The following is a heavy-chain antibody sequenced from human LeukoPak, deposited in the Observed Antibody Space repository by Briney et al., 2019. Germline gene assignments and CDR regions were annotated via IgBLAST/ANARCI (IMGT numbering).Heavy chain of an antibody. D-gene: IGHD3-3*01. CDR2: ITESGATI. Sequence: PGGSLRLSCAASGFTFTNYAMSWVRQAPGMGLEWVSGITESGATIYYADSVRGRFTISRDNSRNTLYLQMNSLRAGDTAVYYCAKEETYYDFRSGYYKGDYFKYWGPGTLVTVSS. V-gene: IGHV3-23*01. CDR3: AKEETYYDFRSGYYKGDYFKY. J-gene: IGHJ4*02. CDR1: GFTFTNYA.